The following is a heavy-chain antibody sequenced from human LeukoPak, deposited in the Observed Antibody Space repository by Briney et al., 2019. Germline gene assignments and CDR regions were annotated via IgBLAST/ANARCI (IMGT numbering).Heavy chain of an antibody. CDR1: GFTFSSYA. J-gene: IGHJ5*02. CDR3: ARDHAITMVRGVIITELEDWFDP. Sequence: GSLRLSCAASGFTFSSYAMSWVRQAPGKGLEWIGEINHSGSTNYNPSLKSRVTISVDTSKNQFSLKLSSVTAADTAVYYCARDHAITMVRGVIITELEDWFDPWGQGTLVTVSS. D-gene: IGHD3-10*01. V-gene: IGHV4-34*01. CDR2: INHSGST.